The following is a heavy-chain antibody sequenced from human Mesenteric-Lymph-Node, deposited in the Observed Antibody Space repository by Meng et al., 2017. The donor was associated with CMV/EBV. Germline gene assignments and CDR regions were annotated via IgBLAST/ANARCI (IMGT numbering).Heavy chain of an antibody. CDR2: ISAYNGNT. Sequence: ASVKVSCKASGYTFTGYYIHWVRQAAGQGLEWMGWISAYNGNTNYAQKLQGRVTMTTDTSTSTAYMELRSLRSDDTAVYYCARDRWELRKLLDYWGQGTLVTVSS. V-gene: IGHV1-18*01. D-gene: IGHD1-26*01. CDR3: ARDRWELRKLLDY. J-gene: IGHJ4*02. CDR1: GYTFTGYY.